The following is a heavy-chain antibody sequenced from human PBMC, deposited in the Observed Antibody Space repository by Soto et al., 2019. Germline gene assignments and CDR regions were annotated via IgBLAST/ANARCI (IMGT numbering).Heavy chain of an antibody. CDR2: ISGGGGST. CDR3: AKLDSNWYNGY. J-gene: IGHJ4*02. Sequence: GGSLRLSCAASGFTFSTYPMSWVRQAPGKGLEWVSAISGGGGSTYYADSVKGRFTISRDSSKNTLYLQMNSLRAEDTAVYYCAKLDSNWYNGYWGQGTLVTVSS. D-gene: IGHD6-13*01. CDR1: GFTFSTYP. V-gene: IGHV3-23*01.